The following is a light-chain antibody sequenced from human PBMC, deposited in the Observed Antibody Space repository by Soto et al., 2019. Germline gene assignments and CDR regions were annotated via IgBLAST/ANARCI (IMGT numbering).Light chain of an antibody. CDR2: GAS. Sequence: TQSPATLSLSTGERAPLSCRASQSVSSNLAWYQQKPGQAPRLLIYGASTRATGIPARFSGSGSGTEFTLTISSLQSEDFAVYYCQQYNNWPRPFGQGTKVDIK. CDR1: QSVSSN. CDR3: QQYNNWPRP. V-gene: IGKV3-15*01. J-gene: IGKJ1*01.